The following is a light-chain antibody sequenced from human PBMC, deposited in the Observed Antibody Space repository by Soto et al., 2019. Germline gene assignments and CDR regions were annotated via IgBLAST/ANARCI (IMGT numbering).Light chain of an antibody. Sequence: DIQMTQSPSTLSASVGDRVTITCRASQSISNWLAWYQQRPGKAPKLLIYKASTLPSGVPSRFSGSGSGTEFTLTISSLQPDDFATYYCQQYSSYSPETFGQGTELEIK. J-gene: IGKJ2*01. CDR2: KAS. CDR1: QSISNW. CDR3: QQYSSYSPET. V-gene: IGKV1-5*03.